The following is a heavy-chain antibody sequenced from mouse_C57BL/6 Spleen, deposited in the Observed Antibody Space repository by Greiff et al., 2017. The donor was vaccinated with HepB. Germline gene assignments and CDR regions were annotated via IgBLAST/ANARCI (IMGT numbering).Heavy chain of an antibody. J-gene: IGHJ1*03. D-gene: IGHD4-1*01. V-gene: IGHV1-18*01. Sequence: VQLKQSGPELVKPGASVKIPCKASGYTFTDYNMDWVKQSHGKSLEWIGDINPNNGGTIYNQKFKGKATLTVDKSSSTAYMELRSLTSEDTAVYYCARALTEGYFDVWGTGTTVTVSS. CDR3: ARALTEGYFDV. CDR1: GYTFTDYN. CDR2: INPNNGGT.